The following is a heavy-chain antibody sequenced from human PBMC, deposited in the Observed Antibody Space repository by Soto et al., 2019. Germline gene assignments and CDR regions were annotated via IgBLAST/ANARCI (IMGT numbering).Heavy chain of an antibody. CDR2: TYHTGST. CDR1: GGSFGTNY. D-gene: IGHD3-10*01. CDR3: ATDSAGRGPFDH. Sequence: SETLSLTCTISGGSFGTNYWSWIRQAPGKGLEWIGYTYHTGSTKYNPSLKSRATISVDTSKNQFSLTLNSAAAADTAVYYCATDSAGRGPFDHWGQGILVTVSS. J-gene: IGHJ5*02. V-gene: IGHV4-59*13.